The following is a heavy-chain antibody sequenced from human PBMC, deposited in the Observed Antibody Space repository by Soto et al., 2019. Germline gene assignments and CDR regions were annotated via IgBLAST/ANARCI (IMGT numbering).Heavy chain of an antibody. CDR1: GFTFNTYV. CDR2: ISYDGGNI. V-gene: IGHV3-30*18. D-gene: IGHD1-1*01. CDR3: AKADRSNWTYFQH. J-gene: IGHJ1*01. Sequence: PWGSLRLSCAASGFTFNTYVMHWVRQAPGKGLEWVAVISYDGGNIYYADSAKGRFTISRDNSKNMLYLQMNSLRTEDTAVYYCAKADRSNWTYFQHWGQGTLVTVSS.